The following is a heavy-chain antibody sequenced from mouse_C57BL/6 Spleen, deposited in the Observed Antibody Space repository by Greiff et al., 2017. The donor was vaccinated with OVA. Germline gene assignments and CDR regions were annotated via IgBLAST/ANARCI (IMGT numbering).Heavy chain of an antibody. V-gene: IGHV1-80*01. CDR2: IYPGDGDT. CDR1: GYAFSSYW. Sequence: VKLMESGAELVKPGASVKIYCKASGYAFSSYWMNWVKQRPGTGLEWIGQIYPGDGDTNYNGKFKGKATLTADKSSSTAYMQLSSLTSEDSAVYFCARSGYFHYFDYWGQGTTLTVSS. J-gene: IGHJ2*01. CDR3: ARSGYFHYFDY. D-gene: IGHD3-1*01.